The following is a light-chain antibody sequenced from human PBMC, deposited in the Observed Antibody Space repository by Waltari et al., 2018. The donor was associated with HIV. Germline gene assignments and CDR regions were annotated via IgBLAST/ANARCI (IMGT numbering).Light chain of an antibody. CDR1: SRHSANNY. CDR2: DNN. CDR3: GTWDTSLSAGV. J-gene: IGLJ2*01. V-gene: IGLV1-51*01. Sequence: QSVLTQPPAVSAAPGPPVPIPCSGSSRHSANNYVSWYQQLPGTAPKLLIYDNNRRSSGIPDRFSGSKSGTSATLAIAGLQTGDEADYYCGTWDTSLSAGVFGGGTKVTVL.